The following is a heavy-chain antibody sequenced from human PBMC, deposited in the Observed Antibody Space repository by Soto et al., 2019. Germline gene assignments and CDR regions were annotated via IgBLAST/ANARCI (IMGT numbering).Heavy chain of an antibody. D-gene: IGHD3-22*01. CDR1: AVAFRDYS. J-gene: IGHJ4*02. CDR2: IASGGGT. Sequence: GGSLRLSCSASAVAFRDYSMTWVRQTPGKGLEWISTIASGGGTFYADSVKGRFTISRDTSKNTLYLQMSSLRADDTAVYYCGQRASYQTSGYVDDYWGQGTLVTVSS. V-gene: IGHV3-23*01. CDR3: GQRASYQTSGYVDDY.